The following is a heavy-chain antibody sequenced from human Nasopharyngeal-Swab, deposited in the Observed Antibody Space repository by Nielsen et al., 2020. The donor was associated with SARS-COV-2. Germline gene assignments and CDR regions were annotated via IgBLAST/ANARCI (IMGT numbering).Heavy chain of an antibody. CDR1: GYSFTSYW. Sequence: GESLKISCKGSGYSFTSYWIGWVRQMPGKGLEWMGIIYPGDSDTRYSPSFQGQVTISADKSIGTAYLQWSSLKASDTAMYYCARHSLYCSSTSCYVSVFDIWGQGTMVTVSS. CDR2: IYPGDSDT. V-gene: IGHV5-51*01. J-gene: IGHJ3*02. CDR3: ARHSLYCSSTSCYVSVFDI. D-gene: IGHD2-2*01.